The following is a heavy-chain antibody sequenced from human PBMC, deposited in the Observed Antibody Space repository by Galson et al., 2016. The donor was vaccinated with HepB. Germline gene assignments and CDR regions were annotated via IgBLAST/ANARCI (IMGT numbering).Heavy chain of an antibody. J-gene: IGHJ6*04. V-gene: IGHV4-59*01. D-gene: IGHD4-11*01. CDR1: GGSITAYY. Sequence: SETLSLTCTVSGGSITAYYWTWIRQPPGKPLEWIGFVSHSGNSNYNPSLKSRVTISIDASQNQFFLKLTSVTAADSAMYFCARDYPTTVAYYYYGMDVWGEGTTVTVSS. CDR3: ARDYPTTVAYYYYGMDV. CDR2: VSHSGNS.